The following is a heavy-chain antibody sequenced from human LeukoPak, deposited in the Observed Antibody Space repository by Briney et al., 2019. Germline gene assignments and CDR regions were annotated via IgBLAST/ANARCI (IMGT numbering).Heavy chain of an antibody. Sequence: SETLSLTCTVSGGSISSYYWSWIRQPPGKGLEWIGYIYYSGSTNYNPSLKSRVTISVDTSKNQFSLKLSSVTAADTAVYYCARLREEAVPLRVYYYYYGMDVWGQGTTVTVSS. D-gene: IGHD3-16*01. CDR2: IYYSGST. J-gene: IGHJ6*02. CDR1: GGSISSYY. V-gene: IGHV4-59*08. CDR3: ARLREEAVPLRVYYYYYGMDV.